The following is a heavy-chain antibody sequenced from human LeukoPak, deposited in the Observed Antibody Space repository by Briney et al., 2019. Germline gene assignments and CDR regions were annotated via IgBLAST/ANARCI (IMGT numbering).Heavy chain of an antibody. CDR2: INQNAGT. D-gene: IGHD6-6*01. CDR3: AGGRTRLSWLDP. CDR1: GGSIRGYY. V-gene: IGHV4-34*01. J-gene: IGHJ5*02. Sequence: SETLSLTCAVSGGSIRGYYWSWVRQSPGKGLEWIGDINQNAGTDYNPSLKCRVTMSIDSSKNQISLNVTAATAADTAIYYCAGGRTRLSWLDPWGQGTLVTVSS.